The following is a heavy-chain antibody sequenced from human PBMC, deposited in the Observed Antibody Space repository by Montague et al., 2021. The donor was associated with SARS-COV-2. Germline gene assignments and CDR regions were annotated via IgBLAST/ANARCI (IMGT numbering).Heavy chain of an antibody. J-gene: IGHJ4*02. Sequence: SETLSLTCSVSGFSISSGYYWGWIRQTPGKGLEWIGSRYQNGATYYSPSLKRPVTILLDTSKNQFSLSLTSVTAADTAAYYCARSGVGIFDFSYFDSWGQGSLVIASS. D-gene: IGHD3-3*01. CDR2: RYQNGAT. CDR3: ARSGVGIFDFSYFDS. V-gene: IGHV4-38-2*02. CDR1: GFSISSGYY.